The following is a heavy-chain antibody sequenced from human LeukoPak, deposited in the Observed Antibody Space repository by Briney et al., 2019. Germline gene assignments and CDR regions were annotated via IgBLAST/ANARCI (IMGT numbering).Heavy chain of an antibody. CDR2: IYTSGST. D-gene: IGHD3-16*01. V-gene: IGHV4-4*07. J-gene: IGHJ3*02. CDR3: ARAPIMITFGGVTPDDAFDI. Sequence: SETLSLTCTVSGGSISSYYWSWVRQPAGKGLEWIGRIYTSGSTNYNPSLKSRVTMSVDTSKNQFSLKLSAVTAADTAVYYCARAPIMITFGGVTPDDAFDIWGQGTMVTVSS. CDR1: GGSISSYY.